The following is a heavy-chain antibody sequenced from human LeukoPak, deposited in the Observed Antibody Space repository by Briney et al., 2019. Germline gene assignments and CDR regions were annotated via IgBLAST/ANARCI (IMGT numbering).Heavy chain of an antibody. Sequence: GGSLRLSCAASGFTFSSYWMHWVRHVPGKGLVWVSRINSDGSSTSYADTVKGRSTISSDNAKQKPYVQMNRLRAEDAPVNYCATGSGHAFDIWGRRATFTVSS. CDR2: INSDGSST. CDR3: ATGSGHAFDI. D-gene: IGHD3-10*01. V-gene: IGHV3-74*01. J-gene: IGHJ3*02. CDR1: GFTFSSYW.